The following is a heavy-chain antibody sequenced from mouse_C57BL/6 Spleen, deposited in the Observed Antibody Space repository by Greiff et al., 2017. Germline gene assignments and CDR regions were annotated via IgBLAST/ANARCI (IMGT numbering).Heavy chain of an antibody. D-gene: IGHD1-1*01. V-gene: IGHV1-59*01. Sequence: QVQLQQPGAELVRPGTSVSLSCKASGYTFTSYWMHWVKQSPGQGLEWIGVIDPSDSYTYYNQKFKGKATLTVDTSSSTAYMQLSSLTSEDSAVYYGARNYGSRGYAMDYWGQGTSVTVSS. J-gene: IGHJ4*01. CDR1: GYTFTSYW. CDR3: ARNYGSRGYAMDY. CDR2: IDPSDSYT.